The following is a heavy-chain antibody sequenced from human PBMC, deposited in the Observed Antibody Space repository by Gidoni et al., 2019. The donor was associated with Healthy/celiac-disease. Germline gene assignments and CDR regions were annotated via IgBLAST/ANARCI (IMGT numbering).Heavy chain of an antibody. V-gene: IGHV1-46*01. CDR2: INPSGGST. CDR1: GYTFPSYY. J-gene: IGHJ5*02. D-gene: IGHD3-22*01. CDR3: ARDRSTTGPYYYDSSGYAVDP. Sequence: QVQLVQSGAEVKKPGASVKVSCKASGYTFPSYYMHWVRQAPGQGLEWMGIINPSGGSTSYAQKFQGRVTMTRDTSTSTVYMELSSLRSEDTAVYYCARDRSTTGPYYYDSSGYAVDPWGQGTLVTVSS.